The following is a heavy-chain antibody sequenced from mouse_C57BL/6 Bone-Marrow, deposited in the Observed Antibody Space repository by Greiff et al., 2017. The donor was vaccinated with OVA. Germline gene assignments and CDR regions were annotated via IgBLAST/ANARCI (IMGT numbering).Heavy chain of an antibody. CDR3: ALTMVKEIFDY. CDR1: GYSITSGYY. J-gene: IGHJ2*01. V-gene: IGHV3-6*01. Sequence: EVKVEESGPGLVKPSQSLSLTCSVTGYSITSGYYWNWIRQFPGNKLEWMGYISYDGSNNYNPSLKNRITITRDKSKNQFFLKLNSVTTEDTATYYGALTMVKEIFDYWGQGTTLTGSS. CDR2: ISYDGSN. D-gene: IGHD2-1*01.